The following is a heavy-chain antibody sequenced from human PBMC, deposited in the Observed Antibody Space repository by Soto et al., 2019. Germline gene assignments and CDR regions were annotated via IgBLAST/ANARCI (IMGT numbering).Heavy chain of an antibody. J-gene: IGHJ4*02. Sequence: VGSLRLSCVSSVITFGSRAMSCVRQAPGEWLEWVSTITDTGGDAKYADSVRGRFTISRDNSKKTLYLKMSSLRADDSAVYFCARGSKDSYPGRRIFDFWGWGTLVTVS. CDR2: ITDTGGDA. D-gene: IGHD2-15*01. CDR1: VITFGSRA. V-gene: IGHV3-23*01. CDR3: ARGSKDSYPGRRIFDF.